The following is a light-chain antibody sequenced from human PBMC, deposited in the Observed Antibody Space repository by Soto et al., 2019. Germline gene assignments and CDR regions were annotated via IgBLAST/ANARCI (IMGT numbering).Light chain of an antibody. Sequence: QSVLTQPPSASGTPGQRVTISCSGRSSNIGSNTVNWYQQLPGTSPKLFIYSNNQRPSGVPDRFSGSKSGTSASLAISGLQSEDEADYYCAAWDDSLNGVVFGGGTKLTVL. CDR2: SNN. CDR1: SSNIGSNT. V-gene: IGLV1-44*01. J-gene: IGLJ2*01. CDR3: AAWDDSLNGVV.